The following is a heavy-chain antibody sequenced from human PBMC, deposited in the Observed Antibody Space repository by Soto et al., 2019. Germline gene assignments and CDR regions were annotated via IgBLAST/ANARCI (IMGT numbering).Heavy chain of an antibody. D-gene: IGHD3-16*01. V-gene: IGHV1-2*04. J-gene: IGHJ5*02. CDR2: INPNSGGT. CDR3: ARGGGYCDYVWGSPSGYNCFDP. Sequence: QVQLVQSGAEVKKPGASVKVSCKASGYTFTGYYMHWVRQAPGQGLEWMGWINPNSGGTNYAQKFQGWVTSARDTYISTVYMELSRLRSGDTAVYYCARGGGYCDYVWGSPSGYNCFDPWGQGTLVTVSS. CDR1: GYTFTGYY.